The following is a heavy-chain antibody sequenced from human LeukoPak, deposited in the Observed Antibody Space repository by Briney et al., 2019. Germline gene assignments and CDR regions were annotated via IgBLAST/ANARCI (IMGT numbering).Heavy chain of an antibody. CDR3: AKGYNGYDYAFDI. J-gene: IGHJ3*02. D-gene: IGHD5-12*01. CDR1: GFTFSSYG. Sequence: PGGSLRLSCAASGFTFSSYGMHWVRQAPGKGLEWVAVISYDGSNKYYADSVKGRFTISRDNSKNTLYLQMNSLRVEDTAVYYCAKGYNGYDYAFDIWGQGTMVTVSS. CDR2: ISYDGSNK. V-gene: IGHV3-30*18.